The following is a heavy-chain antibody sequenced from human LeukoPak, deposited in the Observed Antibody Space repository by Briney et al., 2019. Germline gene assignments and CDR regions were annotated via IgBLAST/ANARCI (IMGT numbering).Heavy chain of an antibody. D-gene: IGHD3-16*01. J-gene: IGHJ4*02. V-gene: IGHV4-38-2*02. CDR3: ARDGGTGYFDY. CDR2: TYHSGST. Sequence: KTSETLSLTCTVSGYSISSGYYWGWIRQPPGKGLEWIGSTYHSGSTYYNPSLKSRVTISVDTSKNQFSLKLSSVTAADTAVYSCARDGGTGYFDYWGQGTLVTVSS. CDR1: GYSISSGYY.